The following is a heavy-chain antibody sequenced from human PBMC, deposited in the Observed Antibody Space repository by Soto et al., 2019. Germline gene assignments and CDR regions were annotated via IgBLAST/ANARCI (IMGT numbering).Heavy chain of an antibody. Sequence: ASVKASSKASGYTFTSYDINWVQLATGQGLEWMGWMNPNSGNTAYAQKIQGRVTMTRNTSISTAYMELSSLRSEDTAVYYCARRIVATETFDYWGQGTLVTVSS. J-gene: IGHJ4*02. CDR1: GYTFTSYD. CDR3: ARRIVATETFDY. CDR2: MNPNSGNT. D-gene: IGHD5-12*01. V-gene: IGHV1-8*01.